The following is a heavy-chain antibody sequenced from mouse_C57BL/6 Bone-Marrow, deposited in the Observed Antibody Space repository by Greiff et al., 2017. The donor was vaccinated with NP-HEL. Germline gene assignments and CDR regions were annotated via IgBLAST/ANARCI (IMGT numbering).Heavy chain of an antibody. J-gene: IGHJ3*01. D-gene: IGHD2-4*01. CDR1: GYTFTSYW. CDR2: IDPSDSYT. Sequence: QVQLQQSGAELVKPGASVKLSCKASGYTFTSYWMQWVKQRPGQGLEWIGEIDPSDSYTNYNQKFKGKATLTVDTSSSTAYMQLSSLTSEDSAVYYCARYDYGFAYWGQGTLVTVSA. CDR3: ARYDYGFAY. V-gene: IGHV1-50*01.